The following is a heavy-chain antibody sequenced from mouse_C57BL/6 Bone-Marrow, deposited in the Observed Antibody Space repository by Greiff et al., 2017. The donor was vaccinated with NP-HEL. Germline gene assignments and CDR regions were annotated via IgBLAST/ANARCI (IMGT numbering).Heavy chain of an antibody. CDR3: ARISFYAMDY. CDR2: TWWDDDK. J-gene: IGHJ4*01. CDR1: GFSLSTFGMG. Sequence: QVQLKESGPGILQPSQSLSLSCSFSGFSLSTFGMGVGWLRQPSGLGLEWLVHTWWDDDKYYNPALKSLITISKDTSKLQVLLKIANVDTADTATYYWARISFYAMDYWGQGTSVTVSS. V-gene: IGHV8-8*01.